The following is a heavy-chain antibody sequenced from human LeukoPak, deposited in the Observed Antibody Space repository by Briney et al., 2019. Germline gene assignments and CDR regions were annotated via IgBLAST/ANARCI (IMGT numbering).Heavy chain of an antibody. CDR1: GYTFTSYY. CDR2: INPSGGST. D-gene: IGHD2-2*01. Sequence: APVKVSCKASGYTFTSYYMHWVRQAPGQGLEWMGIINPSGGSTSYAQKFQGRVTMTRDTSTSTVYMELSSLRSEDTAVYYCARGEGLGCSSTSCYGDDVEFGPWGQGTLVTVSS. CDR3: ARGEGLGCSSTSCYGDDVEFGP. J-gene: IGHJ5*02. V-gene: IGHV1-46*01.